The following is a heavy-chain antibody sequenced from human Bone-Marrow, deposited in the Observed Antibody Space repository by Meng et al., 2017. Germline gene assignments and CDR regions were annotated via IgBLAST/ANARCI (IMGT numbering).Heavy chain of an antibody. CDR2: ISGTGGST. CDR3: ARFTPFDY. CDR1: GFTFSDYV. Sequence: EGEVVEAGGGLAQAGGSLRLSCAASGFTFSDYVMTWVRQAPGKGLEWVSGISGTGGSTYYGDSVKGRFTISRDNAKNTLYLQMNSLRAEDSAVYYCARFTPFDYWGPGTLVTVS. D-gene: IGHD3-3*01. V-gene: IGHV3-23*04. J-gene: IGHJ4*02.